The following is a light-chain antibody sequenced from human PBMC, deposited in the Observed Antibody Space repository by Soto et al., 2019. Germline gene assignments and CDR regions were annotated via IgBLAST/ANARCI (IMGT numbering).Light chain of an antibody. V-gene: IGLV1-47*01. J-gene: IGLJ2*01. Sequence: QSVLTQPPSASGTPGQRVTISCSGSSSNIGSDSVSWYQQLPGTAPKLLISRNNQRPSGVPDRFSGSKSGTSASLAISGLRSEDEAHYYCAAWDDSLSGPLFGGGTKLPVL. CDR1: SSNIGSDS. CDR3: AAWDDSLSGPL. CDR2: RNN.